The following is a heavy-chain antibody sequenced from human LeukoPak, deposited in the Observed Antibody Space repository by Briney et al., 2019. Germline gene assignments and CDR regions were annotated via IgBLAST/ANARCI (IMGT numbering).Heavy chain of an antibody. CDR1: GFTFTSSA. CDR2: IVVGSGNT. V-gene: IGHV1-58*01. J-gene: IGHJ6*04. D-gene: IGHD2-15*01. Sequence: TSVKVSCKASGFTFTSSAVQWVRQARGQRLEWIGWIVVGSGNTNYAQKFQERVTITRDMSTSTAHMELSSLRSEDTAVYYCAAGVVVAAPYYYGMDVWGKGITVTVSS. CDR3: AAGVVVAAPYYYGMDV.